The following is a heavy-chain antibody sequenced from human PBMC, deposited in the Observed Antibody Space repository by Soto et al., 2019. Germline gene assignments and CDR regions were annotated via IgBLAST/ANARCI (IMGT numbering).Heavy chain of an antibody. V-gene: IGHV4-34*01. CDR3: ARGRITMFYYYGMDV. CDR2: INHSGST. Sequence: PSETLSLTCAVYGGSFSGYYWSWIRQPPGKGLEWIGEINHSGSTNYNPSLKSRVTISVDTSKNQFSLKLSSVTAADTAVYYCARGRITMFYYYGMDVWGQGTTVTVSS. CDR1: GGSFSGYY. D-gene: IGHD3-10*02. J-gene: IGHJ6*02.